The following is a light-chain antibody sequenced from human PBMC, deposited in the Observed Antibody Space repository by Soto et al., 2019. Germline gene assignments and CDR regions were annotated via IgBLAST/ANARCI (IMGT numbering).Light chain of an antibody. V-gene: IGLV1-47*01. Sequence: QSVLTRAPSASGAPGQRVFISCSGSSPNIGSNYVYWYQQFPGTAPKLLILRNNQRPSGVPDRFSASKSGTSASLAISGLRSEDEADYHCAAWDDNLRSVVFGGGTKLTVL. CDR2: RNN. CDR1: SPNIGSNY. CDR3: AAWDDNLRSVV. J-gene: IGLJ2*01.